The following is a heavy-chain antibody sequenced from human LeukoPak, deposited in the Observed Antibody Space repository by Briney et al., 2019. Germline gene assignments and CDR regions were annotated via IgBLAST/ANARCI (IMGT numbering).Heavy chain of an antibody. Sequence: PGGSLRLSCAASGFTFSSYAMSWVRQAPGKGLEWVSAISGSGGSTYYADSVKGRFTISRDNSKNTLYLQMNSLRAEDTAVYYCAKSLILCSGGSCYSGLDYWGQGTLVTVSS. V-gene: IGHV3-23*01. D-gene: IGHD2-15*01. CDR1: GFTFSSYA. CDR2: ISGSGGST. J-gene: IGHJ4*02. CDR3: AKSLILCSGGSCYSGLDY.